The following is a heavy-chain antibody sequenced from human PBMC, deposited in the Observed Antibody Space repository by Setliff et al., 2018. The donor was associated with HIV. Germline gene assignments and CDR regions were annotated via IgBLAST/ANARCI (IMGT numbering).Heavy chain of an antibody. CDR3: AKDGISGGAYPPYYFDY. Sequence: GGSLRLSCAASGFTFNTYAMSWVRQAPGKGLEWVSAISGSGASTFYADSVKGRFTIARDNSKNTLYLQMNGLRVEDTAVYYCAKDGISGGAYPPYYFDYWGHGTLVTVSS. CDR1: GFTFNTYA. V-gene: IGHV3-23*01. D-gene: IGHD2-15*01. J-gene: IGHJ4*01. CDR2: ISGSGAST.